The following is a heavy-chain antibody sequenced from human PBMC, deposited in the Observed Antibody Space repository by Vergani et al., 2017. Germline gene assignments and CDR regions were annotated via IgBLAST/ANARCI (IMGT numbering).Heavy chain of an antibody. D-gene: IGHD2-21*02. CDR3: ARDTRRYCGGDCYFDY. V-gene: IGHV3-33*08. Sequence: VQLVESGGGLVQPGGSLRLSCAASGFTFNNYAMSWVRQAPGKGLEWVAVIWYDGSNKYYADSVKGRFTISRDNSKNTLYLQMNSLRAEDTAVYYCARDTRRYCGGDCYFDYWGQGTLVTVSS. CDR1: GFTFNNYA. J-gene: IGHJ4*02. CDR2: IWYDGSNK.